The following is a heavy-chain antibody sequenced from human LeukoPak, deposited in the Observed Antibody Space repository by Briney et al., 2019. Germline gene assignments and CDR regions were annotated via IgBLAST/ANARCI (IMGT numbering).Heavy chain of an antibody. V-gene: IGHV3-48*03. CDR2: INSIGSTI. CDR3: ASDRGRLPSLHY. D-gene: IGHD3-16*01. Sequence: GGSLRLSCAASGFTFSSYEMNWVRQAPGKGLEWVSYINSIGSTIYYADSVKGRFTISRDNAKNSLYLQMNSLTAEDTSVYYCASDRGRLPSLHYWGQGTLVTVSS. J-gene: IGHJ4*02. CDR1: GFTFSSYE.